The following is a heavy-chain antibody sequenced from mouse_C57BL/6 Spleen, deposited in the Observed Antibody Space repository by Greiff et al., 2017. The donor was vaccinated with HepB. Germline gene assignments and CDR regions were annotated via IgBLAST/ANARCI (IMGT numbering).Heavy chain of an antibody. J-gene: IGHJ2*01. V-gene: IGHV14-4*01. D-gene: IGHD1-1*01. CDR1: GFNIKDDY. CDR3: TTTSTVGFDY. CDR2: IDPENGDT. Sequence: VQLQQSGAELVRPGASVKLSCTASGFNIKDDYMHWVKQRPEQGLEWIGWIDPENGDTEYASKFQGKATITADTSSNTPYLQLSSLTSEDTAVYYCTTTSTVGFDYWGQGTTLTVSS.